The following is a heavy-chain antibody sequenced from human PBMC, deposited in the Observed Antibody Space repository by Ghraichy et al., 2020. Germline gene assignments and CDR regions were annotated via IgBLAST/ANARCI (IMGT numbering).Heavy chain of an antibody. Sequence: ASVKVSCKTSGYTFRNYYIHWVRQAPGQGLEWMGWINPNSGGTNYAQKFQGRVTMTRDTSINAAYMELRSLRSDDTAVYYCARHRVRPTYYYDTSASDYWGQGALVTVS. D-gene: IGHD3-22*01. J-gene: IGHJ4*02. V-gene: IGHV1-2*02. CDR3: ARHRVRPTYYYDTSASDY. CDR1: GYTFRNYY. CDR2: INPNSGGT.